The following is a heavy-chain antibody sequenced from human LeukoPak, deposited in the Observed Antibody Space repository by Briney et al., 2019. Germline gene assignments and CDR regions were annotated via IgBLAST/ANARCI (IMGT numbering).Heavy chain of an antibody. V-gene: IGHV3-7*03. Sequence: GGSLRLSCAASGFTFSSYWMSWVRQAPGKGLEWVANIKQDGSEKYYVDSVKGRFTISRDNAKNSLYLQMNSLRAEDTALYHCARERYHCSGGSCYYETDAFDIWGQGTMVTVSS. J-gene: IGHJ3*02. CDR2: IKQDGSEK. CDR3: ARERYHCSGGSCYYETDAFDI. D-gene: IGHD2-15*01. CDR1: GFTFSSYW.